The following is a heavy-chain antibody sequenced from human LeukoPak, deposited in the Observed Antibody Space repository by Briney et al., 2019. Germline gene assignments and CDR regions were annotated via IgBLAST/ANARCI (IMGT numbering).Heavy chain of an antibody. D-gene: IGHD6-13*01. CDR3: AKATFASSWNLYFDY. V-gene: IGHV3-23*01. CDR1: GFSFSSYA. J-gene: IGHJ4*02. CDR2: ISSSGGST. Sequence: GGSLRLSCAASGFSFSSYAMSWVRQAPGKGLEWVSTISSSGGSTYYADSVKGRFTISRDNSESTLYLQMNSLRAEDTAVYYCAKATFASSWNLYFDYWGQGTLAPVSS.